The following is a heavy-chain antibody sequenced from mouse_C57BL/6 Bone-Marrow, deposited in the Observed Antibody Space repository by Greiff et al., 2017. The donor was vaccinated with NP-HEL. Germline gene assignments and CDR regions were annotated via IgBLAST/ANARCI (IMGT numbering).Heavy chain of an antibody. Sequence: VQLQQSGAELVRPGASVTLSCKASGYTFTDYEMHWVKQTPVHGLEWIGAIDPETGGTAYNQKFKGKAILTADKSSSTAYMELRSLTSEDSAVYYCTRVRRLLYYFGYWGQGTTLTVSS. CDR2: IDPETGGT. CDR3: TRVRRLLYYFGY. D-gene: IGHD2-1*01. CDR1: GYTFTDYE. V-gene: IGHV1-15*01. J-gene: IGHJ2*01.